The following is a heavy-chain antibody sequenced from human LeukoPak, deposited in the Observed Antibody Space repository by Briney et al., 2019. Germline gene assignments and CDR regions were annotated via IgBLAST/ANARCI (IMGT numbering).Heavy chain of an antibody. CDR2: ISYDGSNK. D-gene: IGHD3-10*01. CDR3: AKGGSDFDY. J-gene: IGHJ4*02. Sequence: PGGSLRLSCAASGFTFSSYGMPWVRQAPGKGLEWVAVISYDGSNKYYADSVKGRFTISRDNSKNTLYLQMNSLRAEDTAVYYCAKGGSDFDYWGQGTLVTVSS. V-gene: IGHV3-30*18. CDR1: GFTFSSYG.